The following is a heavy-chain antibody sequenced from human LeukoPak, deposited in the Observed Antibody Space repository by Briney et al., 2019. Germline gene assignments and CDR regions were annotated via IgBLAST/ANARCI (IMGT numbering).Heavy chain of an antibody. CDR3: ARGIFRSGGSGSYYSYYYMDV. D-gene: IGHD3-10*01. J-gene: IGHJ6*03. Sequence: ASVKVSCKASGYTFTGYYMHWVRQAPGQGLEWMGWINPNSGGTNYAQKFQGRVTMTRDTSISTAYMELSRLRSDDTAVCYCARGIFRSGGSGSYYSYYYMDVWGKGTTVTVSS. V-gene: IGHV1-2*02. CDR1: GYTFTGYY. CDR2: INPNSGGT.